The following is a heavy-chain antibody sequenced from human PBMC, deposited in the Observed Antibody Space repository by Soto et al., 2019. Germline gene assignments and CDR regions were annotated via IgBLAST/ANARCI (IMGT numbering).Heavy chain of an antibody. Sequence: QVQLVESGGVVFQPGRSLRLSWAASGFTFSSFAFHWVRQAPGKGREWVAVISYDGSNKYYADSVKGRFTISRDNSKNTLYLQMNSLRAEDTAVYYCARDIEDYYGSGSYPSGIDYWGQGTLVTVSS. CDR1: GFTFSSFA. CDR2: ISYDGSNK. V-gene: IGHV3-30-3*01. J-gene: IGHJ4*02. D-gene: IGHD3-10*01. CDR3: ARDIEDYYGSGSYPSGIDY.